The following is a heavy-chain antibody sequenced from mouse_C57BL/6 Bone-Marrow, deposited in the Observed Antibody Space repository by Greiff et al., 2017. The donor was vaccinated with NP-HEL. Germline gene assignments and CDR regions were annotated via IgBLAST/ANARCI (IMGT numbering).Heavy chain of an antibody. Sequence: VQLQQPGAELVRPGTSVKLSCKASGYTFTSYWMHWVKQRPGQGLEWIGVIDPSDSYTNYNQKFKGKATLTVDTSSSTAYMQLSSLTSEDSAVYYCARRFTTPFAYWGKGTLVTVSA. CDR1: GYTFTSYW. J-gene: IGHJ3*01. D-gene: IGHD2-12*01. CDR3: ARRFTTPFAY. V-gene: IGHV1-59*01. CDR2: IDPSDSYT.